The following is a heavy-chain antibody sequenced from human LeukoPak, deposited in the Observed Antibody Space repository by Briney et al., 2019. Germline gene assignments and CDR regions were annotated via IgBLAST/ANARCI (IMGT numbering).Heavy chain of an antibody. J-gene: IGHJ4*02. V-gene: IGHV1-69*13. CDR2: IIPIFGTA. D-gene: IGHD3-3*01. CDR3: AGTYYDFWSGYCRFDY. CDR1: GYTFTNNY. Sequence: GAPVEVSCKASGYTFTNNYLHWVRQAPGQGLEWMGGIIPIFGTANYAQKFQGRVTITADESTSTAYMELSSLRSEDTAVYYCAGTYYDFWSGYCRFDYWGQGTLVTVSS.